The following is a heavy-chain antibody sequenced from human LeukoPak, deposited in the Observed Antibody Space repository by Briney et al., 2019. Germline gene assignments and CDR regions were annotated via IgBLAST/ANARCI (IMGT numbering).Heavy chain of an antibody. V-gene: IGHV4-34*01. Sequence: SETLSLTCAVYGGSFSGFHWTWIRQPPGKGLEWIGEIDHSGSTNYNPSLRSRVTISVDTSKNQFSLKLFSVTAADTAVYYCARGRDDYNFAYWGQGTLVTVSS. J-gene: IGHJ4*02. D-gene: IGHD5-24*01. CDR1: GGSFSGFH. CDR2: IDHSGST. CDR3: ARGRDDYNFAY.